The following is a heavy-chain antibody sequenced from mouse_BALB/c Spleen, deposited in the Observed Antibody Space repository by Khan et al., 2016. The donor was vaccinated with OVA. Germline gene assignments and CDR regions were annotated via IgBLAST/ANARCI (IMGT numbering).Heavy chain of an antibody. CDR2: ISSTGST. CDR3: ARSLYCSVGYALDF. CDR1: GYSITSDYA. J-gene: IGHJ4*01. Sequence: EVQLQESGPGLVKPSQSLSLTCTVTGYSITSDYAWNWFRQFPGNKLEWMGYISSTGSTSYNPSLKSRISITRDTSKNQFFLQLKSVTTEDTATYYCARSLYCSVGYALDFWGRGTSVTVSS. V-gene: IGHV3-2*02. D-gene: IGHD1-1*01.